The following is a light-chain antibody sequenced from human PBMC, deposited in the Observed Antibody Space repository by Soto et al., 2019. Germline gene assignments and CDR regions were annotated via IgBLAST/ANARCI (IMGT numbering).Light chain of an antibody. V-gene: IGKV1-9*01. J-gene: IGKJ5*01. CDR1: QSISSY. CDR2: AAS. CDR3: QQLNSYPIT. Sequence: SPSSPSASVGDIGTITFRASQSISSYLNWYQQKPGKAPKLLIYAASSLQSGVPSRFSGSGSGTEFTLTISRLQPEDFATYYCQQLNSYPITFGQGTRLEIK.